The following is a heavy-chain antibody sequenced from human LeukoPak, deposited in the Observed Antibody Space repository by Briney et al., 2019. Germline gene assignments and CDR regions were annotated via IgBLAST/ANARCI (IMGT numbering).Heavy chain of an antibody. CDR1: GFTFSSYA. D-gene: IGHD3-3*01. V-gene: IGHV3-23*01. J-gene: IGHJ4*02. Sequence: GGSLRLSCAASGFTFSSYAMSWVRQPPGKGLEWVSAISGSGASTYYADSVKGRFTISRDNSKNTLYLQMNSLRAEDTAVYYCAKDGSSTIFGVVIISHFDYWGQGTLVTVSS. CDR3: AKDGSSTIFGVVIISHFDY. CDR2: ISGSGAST.